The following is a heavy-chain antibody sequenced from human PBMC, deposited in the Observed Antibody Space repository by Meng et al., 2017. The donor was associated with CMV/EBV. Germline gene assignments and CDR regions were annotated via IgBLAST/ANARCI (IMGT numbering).Heavy chain of an antibody. CDR1: GYTFTSYD. CDR2: MSPNSGNT. CDR3: ARGGDCSSTSCYMEKWFFPLQQVYGMDV. V-gene: IGHV1-8*03. D-gene: IGHD2-2*02. Sequence: ASVKVSCKASGYTFTSYDINWVRQATGQGLEWMGWMSPNSGNTGYAQKFQGRVTITRNTSISTAYMELSSLRSEDTAVYYCARGGDCSSTSCYMEKWFFPLQQVYGMDVWGQGTTVTVSS. J-gene: IGHJ6*02.